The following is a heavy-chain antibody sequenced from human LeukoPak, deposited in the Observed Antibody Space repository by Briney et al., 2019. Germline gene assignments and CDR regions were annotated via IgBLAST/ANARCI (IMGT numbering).Heavy chain of an antibody. CDR2: INPNSGGT. D-gene: IGHD3-16*02. CDR3: ARAEHDYVWGSYRYTLHFDY. J-gene: IGHJ4*02. V-gene: IGHV1-2*02. Sequence: ASVRVSCKASGYTFTGYYIHWVRQAPGQGLEWMGWINPNSGGTNYAQKFQGGVTMTRDTSISTAYMELSSLRSDDTAVYYCARAEHDYVWGSYRYTLHFDYWGQGTLVTVSS. CDR1: GYTFTGYY.